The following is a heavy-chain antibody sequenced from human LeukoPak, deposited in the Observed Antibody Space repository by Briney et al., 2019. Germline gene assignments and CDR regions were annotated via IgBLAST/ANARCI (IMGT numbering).Heavy chain of an antibody. CDR3: ARSYCGGDCYTQNWFDP. J-gene: IGHJ5*02. Sequence: SQTLSLTCAGSGGSISSGGYSGSWIRRPPGKGLEWIGYIYHSGSTYYNPSLKSRVTISVDRSKNQFSLKLSSVTAADTAVYYCARSYCGGDCYTQNWFDPWGQGTLVTVSS. D-gene: IGHD2-21*02. CDR1: GGSISSGGYS. V-gene: IGHV4-30-2*01. CDR2: IYHSGST.